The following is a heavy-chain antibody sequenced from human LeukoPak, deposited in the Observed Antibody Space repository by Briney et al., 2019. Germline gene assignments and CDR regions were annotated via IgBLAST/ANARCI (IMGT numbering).Heavy chain of an antibody. J-gene: IGHJ4*02. V-gene: IGHV4-59*08. CDR3: ARHEDTAMVYYYFDY. CDR1: GGSISNYY. CDR2: IYYSGST. D-gene: IGHD5-18*01. Sequence: SETLSLTCTVSGGSISNYYWSWIRQAPGKGLEWIGNIYYSGSTKYNPSLKSRVTLSVDTSKNQFSLNLSSVTAADTAVYYCARHEDTAMVYYYFDYWGQGTLVTVSS.